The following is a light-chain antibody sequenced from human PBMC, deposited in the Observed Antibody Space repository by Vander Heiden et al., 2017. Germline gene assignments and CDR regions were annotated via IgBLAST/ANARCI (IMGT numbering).Light chain of an antibody. J-gene: IGLJ3*02. CDR3: TSWDGSLNARV. CDR1: SSNIGHNT. Sequence: QSGLAQPPSPSGTPGQWVPISCSGSSSNIGHNTVNWYQQLPGTAPKLLIYNNYQRPSGVPDRFSGSKSGTSASLAISGLQSEDEADYYCTSWDGSLNARVFGGGTRLTVL. V-gene: IGLV1-44*01. CDR2: NNY.